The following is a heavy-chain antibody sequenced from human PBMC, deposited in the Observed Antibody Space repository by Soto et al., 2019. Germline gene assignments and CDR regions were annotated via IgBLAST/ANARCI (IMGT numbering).Heavy chain of an antibody. CDR3: ASMDYYGSGSTAPGYFQH. V-gene: IGHV5-51*01. CDR1: GYSFTSYW. Sequence: GESLKISCQGSGYSFTSYWIGWVRQMPGKGLEWMGIIYPGDSDTRYSPSFQGQVTISADKSISTAYLQWSSLKASDTAMYYCASMDYYGSGSTAPGYFQHWGQGTLVTVSS. J-gene: IGHJ1*01. CDR2: IYPGDSDT. D-gene: IGHD3-10*01.